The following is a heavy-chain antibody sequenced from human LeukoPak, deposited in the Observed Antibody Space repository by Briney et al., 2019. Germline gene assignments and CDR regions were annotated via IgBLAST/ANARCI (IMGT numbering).Heavy chain of an antibody. CDR2: ISGSGGST. CDR3: AKFNPAGILTGYLNY. D-gene: IGHD3-9*01. Sequence: PGGSLRLSCAASGFTFSSYGMSWVRQAPGKGLEWVSAISGSGGSTYYADSVKGRFTISRDNSKNTLYLQMNSLRAEDTAVYYCAKFNPAGILTGYLNYWGQGTLVTVSS. CDR1: GFTFSSYG. V-gene: IGHV3-23*01. J-gene: IGHJ4*02.